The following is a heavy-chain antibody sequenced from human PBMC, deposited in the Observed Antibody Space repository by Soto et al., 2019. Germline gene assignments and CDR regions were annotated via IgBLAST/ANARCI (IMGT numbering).Heavy chain of an antibody. Sequence: VQLVESGGGLVKPGGSLRLSCVVSGFTVTDYYMSWIRQAPGKGLEWISYISSRSGDTIYYVDSVKGRFTIARDNAKNSVNLQMNSLRDEDTAVYYCARGARGLIRQPHDQWGQGTLVTVSS. CDR1: GFTVTDYY. D-gene: IGHD4-17*01. V-gene: IGHV3-11*01. CDR3: ARGARGLIRQPHDQ. CDR2: ISSRSGDTI. J-gene: IGHJ4*02.